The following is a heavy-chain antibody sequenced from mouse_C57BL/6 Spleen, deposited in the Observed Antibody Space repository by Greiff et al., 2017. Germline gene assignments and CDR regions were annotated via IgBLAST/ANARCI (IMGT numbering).Heavy chain of an antibody. V-gene: IGHV5-4*01. J-gene: IGHJ2*01. CDR1: GFTFSSYA. Sequence: DVQLVESGGGLVKPGGSLKLSCAASGFTFSSYAMSWVRQTPEKRLEWVATISDGGSYTYYPDNVKGRFTISRDNAKNNLYLQMSHLKSEDTAMYYCARRRGLRPDYFDYWGQGTTLTVSS. CDR2: ISDGGSYT. CDR3: ARRRGLRPDYFDY. D-gene: IGHD2-4*01.